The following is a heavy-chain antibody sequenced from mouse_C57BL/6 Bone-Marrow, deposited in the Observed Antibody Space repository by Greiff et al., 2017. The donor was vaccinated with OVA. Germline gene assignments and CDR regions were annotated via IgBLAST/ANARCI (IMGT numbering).Heavy chain of an antibody. CDR2: IYPGDGDT. J-gene: IGHJ3*01. CDR1: GYAFSSSW. Sequence: QVKLQQSGPELVKPGASVKISCKASGYAFSSSWMNWVKQRPGKGLEWIGRIYPGDGDTNYNGKFKGKATLTADKSSSTAYMQLSSLTSEDSAVYFCAISSPFAYWGQGTLVTVSA. CDR3: AISSPFAY. V-gene: IGHV1-82*01. D-gene: IGHD1-1*01.